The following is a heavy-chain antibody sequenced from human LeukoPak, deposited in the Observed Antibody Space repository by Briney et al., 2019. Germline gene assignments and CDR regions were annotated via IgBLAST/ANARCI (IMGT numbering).Heavy chain of an antibody. CDR2: ISNSGST. CDR3: ARHYYDSSGPVDY. Sequence: SSETLSLTCTVSGGSISSYYWSWIRQPPGKGLEWIAYISNSGSTYYNPSLKSRVIMSEDTSKNQFSLKLSSVTAADTAVYYCARHYYDSSGPVDYWGQGTLVTVSS. D-gene: IGHD3-22*01. V-gene: IGHV4-59*08. J-gene: IGHJ4*02. CDR1: GGSISSYY.